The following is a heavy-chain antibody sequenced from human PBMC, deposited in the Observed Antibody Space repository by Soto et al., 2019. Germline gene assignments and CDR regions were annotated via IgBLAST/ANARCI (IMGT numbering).Heavy chain of an antibody. CDR1: GFPFINFA. CDR2: ISSSSSYI. J-gene: IGHJ4*02. Sequence: PGGSLRLSCAASGFPFINFAMNWVRQAPGKGLEWVSSISSSSSYIYYADSVKGRFTISRDNAKNSLYLQMNNLRADDSAVYYCAKYLLMDTSSIFDCWGQGALVTVSS. CDR3: AKYLLMDTSSIFDC. V-gene: IGHV3-21*04. D-gene: IGHD2-8*01.